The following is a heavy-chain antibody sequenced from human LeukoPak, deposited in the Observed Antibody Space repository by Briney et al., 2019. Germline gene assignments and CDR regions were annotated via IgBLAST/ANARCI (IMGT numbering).Heavy chain of an antibody. Sequence: SQTLSLTCTVSGGSISSGSYYWSWIRQPAGKGLERIGRIYTSGSTNYNPSLKSRVTISVDTSKNQFSLKLSSVTAADTAVYYCARGNSSSWYYWFDPWGQGTLVTVSS. CDR3: ARGNSSSWYYWFDP. V-gene: IGHV4-61*02. CDR1: GGSISSGSYY. J-gene: IGHJ5*02. D-gene: IGHD6-13*01. CDR2: IYTSGST.